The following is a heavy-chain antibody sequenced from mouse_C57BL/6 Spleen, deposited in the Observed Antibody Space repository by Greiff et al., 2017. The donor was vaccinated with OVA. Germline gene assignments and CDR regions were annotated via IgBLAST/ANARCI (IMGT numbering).Heavy chain of an antibody. Sequence: VKLVESGAELVRPGASVTLSCKASGYTFTDYEMHWVKQTPVHGLEWIGAIDPETGGTAYNQKFKGKAILTADKSSSTAYMELRSLTSEDSAVYYCTELGRRDWYFDVWGTGTTVTVSS. D-gene: IGHD4-1*01. CDR2: IDPETGGT. V-gene: IGHV1-15*01. CDR1: GYTFTDYE. CDR3: TELGRRDWYFDV. J-gene: IGHJ1*03.